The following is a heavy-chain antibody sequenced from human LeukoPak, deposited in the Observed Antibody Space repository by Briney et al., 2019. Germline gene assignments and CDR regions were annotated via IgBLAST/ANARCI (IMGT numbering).Heavy chain of an antibody. J-gene: IGHJ4*02. V-gene: IGHV4-59*08. CDR3: ARHYGRAAGVDY. CDR1: GGSISSYY. CDR2: IYYSGST. D-gene: IGHD6-13*01. Sequence: NPSETLSLTCTVSGGSISSYYWSWIRQPPGKGLEWIGYIYYSGSTNYNPSLKSRVTISVDTSKNQFSLKLNSVTAADTAVYYCARHYGRAAGVDYWGQGTLVTVSS.